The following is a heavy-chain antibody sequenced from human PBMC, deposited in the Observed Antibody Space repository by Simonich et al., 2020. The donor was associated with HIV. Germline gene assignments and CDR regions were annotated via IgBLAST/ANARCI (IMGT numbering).Heavy chain of an antibody. J-gene: IGHJ3*02. V-gene: IGHV3-48*03. CDR1: GFTFSSYE. CDR2: ITSTTNYI. CDR3: VRTGAYCSGDCHRHDALDR. Sequence: EVQLVESGGGLVQPGGSLRLSCAASGFTFSSYEMNWVCQAPGKGMEWDSSITSTTNYINNADSVKGRFTISRDNAKNSLYLQINSLRAEDTAVYYCVRTGAYCSGDCHRHDALDRWGQGTMVTVSS. D-gene: IGHD2-21*02.